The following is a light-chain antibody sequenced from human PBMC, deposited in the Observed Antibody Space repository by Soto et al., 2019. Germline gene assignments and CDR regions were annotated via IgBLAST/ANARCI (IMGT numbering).Light chain of an antibody. CDR1: PSVSSSY. CDR2: GAS. V-gene: IGKV3-20*01. CDR3: QQYGSSPWT. J-gene: IGKJ1*01. Sequence: EIVLTQSPGTLSLSPGERATLSCRASPSVSSSYLAWYQQKPVQAPMPLIYGASSRAIGIPDRFSGSGSGTDFTLTISTLEPDDFAVYYCQQYGSSPWTFGQGTKVEIK.